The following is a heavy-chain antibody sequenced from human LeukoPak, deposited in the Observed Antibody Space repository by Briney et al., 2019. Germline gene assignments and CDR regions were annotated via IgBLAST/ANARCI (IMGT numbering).Heavy chain of an antibody. D-gene: IGHD2-15*01. Sequence: PGGSLRLSCAASGFTFSSYGMYWVRQAPGKGLEWVSGISGSGGSTYYADSVKGRFIISRDNSKNTLYLQMNSLRAEDTAVYYCHCSGGNCYTPWGQGTLVTVSS. V-gene: IGHV3-23*01. CDR1: GFTFSSYG. J-gene: IGHJ5*02. CDR2: ISGSGGST. CDR3: HCSGGNCYTP.